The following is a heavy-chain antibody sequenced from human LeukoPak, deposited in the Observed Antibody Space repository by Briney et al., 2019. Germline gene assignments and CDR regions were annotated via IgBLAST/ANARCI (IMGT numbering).Heavy chain of an antibody. J-gene: IGHJ4*02. Sequence: PGRSLRLSCAASGFTFSGYAMHWVRQAPGEGLEWVAVISYDGSTKYYADSVKGRFTISRDNSKNTLYLQMNSLRAEDAAVYYCATNGPGIAVAGYVDYWGQGTLVTVSS. CDR2: ISYDGSTK. CDR1: GFTFSGYA. V-gene: IGHV3-30-3*01. CDR3: ATNGPGIAVAGYVDY. D-gene: IGHD6-19*01.